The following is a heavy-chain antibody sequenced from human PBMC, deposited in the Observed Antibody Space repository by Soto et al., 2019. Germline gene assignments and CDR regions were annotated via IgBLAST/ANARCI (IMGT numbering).Heavy chain of an antibody. V-gene: IGHV1-18*01. CDR2: ISAYNGNT. D-gene: IGHD5-18*01. J-gene: IGHJ4*02. CDR3: ARDTAMALPDA. Sequence: QVQLVQSGAEVKKPGASVKVSCTASGYTFTSYAISWVRQAPGQGLEWMGWISAYNGNTKYAQTLQGRVTMTTATSTSTAYMELRSLRPDDTAVYYCARDTAMALPDAWGQGTLVTVSS. CDR1: GYTFTSYA.